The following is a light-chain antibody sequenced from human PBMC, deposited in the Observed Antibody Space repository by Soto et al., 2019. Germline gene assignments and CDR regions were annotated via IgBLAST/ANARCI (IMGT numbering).Light chain of an antibody. J-gene: IGKJ5*01. CDR3: QKCKVAPFT. Sequence: EMVLTQSPGTLSLPPGERATLSCRASQRVSSGYLAWYQQKPGQAPRLLIYGASNRATDIPDRFSGRGSGTDFTLTISSLQPEDVATYYCQKCKVAPFTFGGGTRLEIK. CDR2: GAS. V-gene: IGKV3-20*01. CDR1: QRVSSGY.